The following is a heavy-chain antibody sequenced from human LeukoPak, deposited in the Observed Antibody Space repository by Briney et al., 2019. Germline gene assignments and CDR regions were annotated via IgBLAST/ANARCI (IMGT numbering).Heavy chain of an antibody. CDR1: GFTFSSYE. J-gene: IGHJ4*02. CDR3: ARCYDYFRGSYRLELDY. Sequence: GGSLRLSCAASGFTFSSYEMNWVRQAPGKGLEWVSYISSGGSVIYYSDSVKGRFTIARDNAKNSLYLQMNSLRAEDTAVYYCARCYDYFRGSYRLELDYWGQGTRVTASS. CDR2: ISSGGSVI. D-gene: IGHD3-16*02. V-gene: IGHV3-48*03.